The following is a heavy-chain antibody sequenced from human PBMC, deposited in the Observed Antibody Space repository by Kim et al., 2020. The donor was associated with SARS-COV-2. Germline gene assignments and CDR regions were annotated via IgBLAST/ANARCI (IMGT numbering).Heavy chain of an antibody. CDR2: ISAYNGNT. CDR1: GYTFTSYG. J-gene: IGHJ4*02. V-gene: IGHV1-18*01. Sequence: ASVKVSCKASGYTFTSYGISWVRQAPGQGLEWMGWISAYNGNTNYAQKLQGRVTMTTDTSTSTAYMELRSLRSDDTAVYYCARDTPGYYGSGSLRGPTLAYWGQGTLVTVSS. CDR3: ARDTPGYYGSGSLRGPTLAY. D-gene: IGHD3-10*01.